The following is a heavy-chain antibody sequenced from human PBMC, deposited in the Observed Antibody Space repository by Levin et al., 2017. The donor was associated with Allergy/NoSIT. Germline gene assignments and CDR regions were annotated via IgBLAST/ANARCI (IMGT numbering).Heavy chain of an antibody. CDR2: IIPIFGTA. J-gene: IGHJ4*02. CDR1: GGTFSSYA. Sequence: SVKVSCKASGGTFSSYAISWVRQAPGQGLEWMGGIIPIFGTANYAQKFQGRVTITADKSTSTAYMELSSLRSEDTAVYYCARAMVVVSQGGFDYWGQGTLVTVSS. D-gene: IGHD2-15*01. V-gene: IGHV1-69*06. CDR3: ARAMVVVSQGGFDY.